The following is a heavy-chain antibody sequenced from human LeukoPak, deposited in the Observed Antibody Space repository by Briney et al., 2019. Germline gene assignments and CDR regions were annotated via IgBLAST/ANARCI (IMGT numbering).Heavy chain of an antibody. CDR3: ARSRYYDSSGFSVDAFDI. CDR1: GGSFSGYY. V-gene: IGHV4-34*01. J-gene: IGHJ3*02. CDR2: INHSGST. D-gene: IGHD3-22*01. Sequence: SETLSLTCAVYGGSFSGYYWSWIRQPPGKGLEWIGEINHSGSTNYNPSLKSRVTISVDTSKNQFSLKLSSVTAADTAVYYCARSRYYDSSGFSVDAFDIWGQGTMVTVSS.